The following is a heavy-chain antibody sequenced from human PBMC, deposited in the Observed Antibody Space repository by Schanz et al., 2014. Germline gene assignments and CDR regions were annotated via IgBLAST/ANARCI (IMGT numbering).Heavy chain of an antibody. Sequence: EVQLVESGGGLVQPGGSLRLSCAASGFIFSTYNMNWVRQAPGKGLEWVSFISSSSSSKHYGDSVKGRFTISRDNAENLLYVQMSSLRDEDPAVYYCATSGLVSHSFDAFDIWGQGTMVTVSS. CDR2: ISSSSSSK. J-gene: IGHJ3*02. CDR1: GFIFSTYN. CDR3: ATSGLVSHSFDAFDI. V-gene: IGHV3-48*02. D-gene: IGHD3-9*01.